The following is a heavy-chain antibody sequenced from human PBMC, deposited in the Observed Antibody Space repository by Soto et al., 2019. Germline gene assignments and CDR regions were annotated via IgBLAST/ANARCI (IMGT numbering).Heavy chain of an antibody. CDR2: IIPIFGTA. V-gene: IGHV1-69*13. Sequence: ASVKVSCKASGGTFSSYAISWVRQAPGQGLEWMGGIIPIFGTANYAQKFQGRVTITADESTSTAYMELSSLRSEDTAVYYCARVEIRLLWFGEVLNWFDPWGQGTLVTVSS. CDR1: GGTFSSYA. D-gene: IGHD3-10*01. J-gene: IGHJ5*02. CDR3: ARVEIRLLWFGEVLNWFDP.